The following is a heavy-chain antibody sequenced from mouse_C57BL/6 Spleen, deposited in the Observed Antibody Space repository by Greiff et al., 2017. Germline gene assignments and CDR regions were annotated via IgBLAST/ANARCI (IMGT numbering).Heavy chain of an antibody. Sequence: EVQLQQSGAELVRPGASVKLSCTASGFNIKDDYMHWVKQRPEQGLEWIGWIDPENGDTEYASKFQGKATITADTSSNTAYLQLSSLTSEDTAVYYCTTCYSNWYFDVWGTGTTVTVSS. D-gene: IGHD2-5*01. CDR3: TTCYSNWYFDV. CDR1: GFNIKDDY. J-gene: IGHJ1*03. CDR2: IDPENGDT. V-gene: IGHV14-4*01.